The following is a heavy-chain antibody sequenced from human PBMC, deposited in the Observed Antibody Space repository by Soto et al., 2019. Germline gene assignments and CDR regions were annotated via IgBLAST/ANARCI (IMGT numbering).Heavy chain of an antibody. V-gene: IGHV3-30-3*01. CDR3: ARDIRRYCSSTSFRCLYEYGMDV. CDR2: ISYDENIK. J-gene: IGHJ6*02. Sequence: HPGGSLRLSCAASGFTFSSYVLHWVRQAPGKGLEWVAAISYDENIKYHADSVKGRFTISRDNSKNTLYLQMNSLRDEDTADYYCARDIRRYCSSTSFRCLYEYGMDVWGHGTTVTVSS. CDR1: GFTFSSYV. D-gene: IGHD2-2*01.